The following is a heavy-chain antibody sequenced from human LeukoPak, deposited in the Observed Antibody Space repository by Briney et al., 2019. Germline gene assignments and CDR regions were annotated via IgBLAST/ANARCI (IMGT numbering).Heavy chain of an antibody. Sequence: GGSLRLSCAASGFTVSSNYMSWVRQAPGKGLEWVSVIYSGGSTYYADSVKGRFTISRDNSKNTLYLQMNSLRAEDTAVYYCARDGRIAAAGTLDYWGQGTLVTVSS. CDR3: ARDGRIAAAGTLDY. CDR2: IYSGGST. CDR1: GFTVSSNY. D-gene: IGHD6-13*01. J-gene: IGHJ4*02. V-gene: IGHV3-66*01.